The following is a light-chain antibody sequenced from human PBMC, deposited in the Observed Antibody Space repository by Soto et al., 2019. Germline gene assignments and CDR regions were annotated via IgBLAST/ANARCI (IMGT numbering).Light chain of an antibody. V-gene: IGKV4-1*01. CDR2: WAS. J-gene: IGKJ3*01. CDR1: QSVLYSSNNKNY. CDR3: QQYYATPFT. Sequence: DIVMTQSPDSLTVSLGERATINCTSSQSVLYSSNNKNYLVWYQQKPGQPPKLLIYWASVRESGVPDRFSGSGSGTEFTLTIGSLQAEDVAVYYCQQYYATPFTFGPGTKVDVK.